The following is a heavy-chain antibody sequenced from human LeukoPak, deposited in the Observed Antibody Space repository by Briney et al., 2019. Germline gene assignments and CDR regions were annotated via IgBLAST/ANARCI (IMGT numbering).Heavy chain of an antibody. CDR3: ARHAGSSGYYWDAFDI. CDR1: GGSLSSYY. CDR2: IYYSGST. D-gene: IGHD3-22*01. Sequence: PSETLSLTCTVSGGSLSSYYWSWLRQPPGKGLEWIGYIYYSGSTNYNPSLKSRVTISVDTSKNQFSLKLSSVTAADTAVYYCARHAGSSGYYWDAFDIWGQGTMVTVSS. V-gene: IGHV4-59*08. J-gene: IGHJ3*02.